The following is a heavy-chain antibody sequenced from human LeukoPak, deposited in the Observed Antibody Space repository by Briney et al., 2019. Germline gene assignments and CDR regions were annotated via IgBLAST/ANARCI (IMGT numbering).Heavy chain of an antibody. V-gene: IGHV3-11*01. D-gene: IGHD3-16*02. J-gene: IGHJ3*02. Sequence: PGGSLRLSCAASGFTFTSYAMSWIRQAPGKGLEWVSYISSSGSTIYYADSVKGRFTISRDNAKNSLYLQMNSLRAEDTAVYYCAKTPKSYPDPYAFDIWGQGTMVTVSS. CDR3: AKTPKSYPDPYAFDI. CDR1: GFTFTSYA. CDR2: ISSSGSTI.